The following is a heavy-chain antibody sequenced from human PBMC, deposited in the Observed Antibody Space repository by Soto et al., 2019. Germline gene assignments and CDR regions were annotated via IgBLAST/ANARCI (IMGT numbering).Heavy chain of an antibody. CDR3: ARDRNYMDV. Sequence: QVQLVESGGGAVQPGRSLRLSCAASGFTFRNYGMHWVRQAPGEGLEWVASIWDDGSNNKYEDSVKGRFTISRDNFQNTLYLRMNSLRAEDTAVYYCARDRNYMDVWGKGTTVTVSS. CDR1: GFTFRNYG. CDR2: IWDDGSNN. J-gene: IGHJ6*03. V-gene: IGHV3-33*01.